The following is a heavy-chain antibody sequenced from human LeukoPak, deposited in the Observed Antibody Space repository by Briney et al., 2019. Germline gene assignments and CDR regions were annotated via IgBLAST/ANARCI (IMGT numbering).Heavy chain of an antibody. CDR3: ARGGASTTSDYYYYYYGMDV. CDR1: GGAISSYY. V-gene: IGHV4-4*07. CDR2: IYTSGST. Sequence: SETLSLTCTVSGGAISSYYWSWIRQPAGKGLEWIGRIYTSGSTNYNPSLKSRVTMSLDTSKNQFSLKLSSVTAADTAVYYCARGGASTTSDYYYYYYGMDVWGQGTTVTVSS. D-gene: IGHD2-2*01. J-gene: IGHJ6*02.